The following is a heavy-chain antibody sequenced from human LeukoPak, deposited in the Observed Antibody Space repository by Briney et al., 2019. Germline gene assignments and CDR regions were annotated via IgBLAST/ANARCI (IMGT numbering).Heavy chain of an antibody. CDR3: ARGVKTVGDYYYGMDV. J-gene: IGHJ6*02. V-gene: IGHV1-2*02. D-gene: IGHD3-16*01. CDR2: INPNSGGT. CDR1: GYTFTGYY. Sequence: ASVKVSCKASGYTFTGYYMHWVRQAPGQGLEWMGWINPNSGGTNYAQKFQGRVTMIRDTSISTAYMELSRLRSDDTAVYYCARGVKTVGDYYYGMDVWGQGTTVTVSS.